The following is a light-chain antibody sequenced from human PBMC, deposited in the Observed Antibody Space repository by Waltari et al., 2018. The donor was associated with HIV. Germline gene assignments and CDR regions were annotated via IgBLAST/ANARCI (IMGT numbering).Light chain of an antibody. V-gene: IGLV2-23*02. CDR1: SSDVGGYNY. J-gene: IGLJ1*01. CDR2: DVS. CDR3: CSYAGSNTFNYV. Sequence: QSALTQPASVSGSPGQSITISCTGPSSDVGGYNYVYLYQQHPGKAPKLMIYDVSKRPSGVSNRFSGSKSGNTASLTISGLQAEDEADYYCCSYAGSNTFNYVFGTGTKVTVL.